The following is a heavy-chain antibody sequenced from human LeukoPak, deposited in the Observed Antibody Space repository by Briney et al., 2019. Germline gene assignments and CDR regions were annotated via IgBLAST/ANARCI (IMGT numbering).Heavy chain of an antibody. V-gene: IGHV4-31*03. D-gene: IGHD2-21*01. Sequence: PSETLSLTCTVSGGSISSGGYYWSWIRQHPGKGLEWFAYIYYTGSNYYNPSLKSRLTISVDRYNNQFSLRLSSMTAADTAVYYCARVPSVIDAFDIWGQGTMVTVSS. CDR1: GGSISSGGYY. J-gene: IGHJ3*02. CDR3: ARVPSVIDAFDI. CDR2: IYYTGSN.